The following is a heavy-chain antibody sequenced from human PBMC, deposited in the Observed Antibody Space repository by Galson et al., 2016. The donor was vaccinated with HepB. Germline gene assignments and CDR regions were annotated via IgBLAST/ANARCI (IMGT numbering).Heavy chain of an antibody. CDR3: AKHSRGDSPYYFDY. D-gene: IGHD3-10*01. Sequence: SLRLSCAVSGFTFSSYAMTWVRQAPGKGLEWVSTISRNGGGTYYADSVMSGFTISGDNYKSTLYLQMNRLRAEDTALYYCAKHSRGDSPYYFDYWGQGTLVTVSS. CDR2: ISRNGGGT. J-gene: IGHJ4*02. V-gene: IGHV3-23*01. CDR1: GFTFSSYA.